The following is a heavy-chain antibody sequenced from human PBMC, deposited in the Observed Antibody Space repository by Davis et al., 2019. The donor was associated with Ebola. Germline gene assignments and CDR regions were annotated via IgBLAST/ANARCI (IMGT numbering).Heavy chain of an antibody. CDR3: ATSTTVKGRVYYYYGMDV. Sequence: ASVKVSCKSSGYTFTSYGISWVRQAPGQGLEWMGWISPYNANTNYAQKFQGRVTMTEDTSTDTAYMELSSLRSEDTAVYYCATSTTVKGRVYYYYGMDVWGQGTTVTVSS. V-gene: IGHV1-18*01. D-gene: IGHD4-11*01. CDR1: GYTFTSYG. J-gene: IGHJ6*02. CDR2: ISPYNANT.